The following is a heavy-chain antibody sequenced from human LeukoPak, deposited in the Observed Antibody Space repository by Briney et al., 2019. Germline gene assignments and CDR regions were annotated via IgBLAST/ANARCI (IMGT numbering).Heavy chain of an antibody. CDR2: INHIGST. Sequence: TLSLTCAVYGGSFSGYYWSWSRQPPGKGLGWIGEINHIGSTNYNPSLKSRVTISVDTSKNQFSLKLSSVTAADTAVYYCASVNYDFWSGYYRSPHYYGMDVLGQGTTVTVSS. D-gene: IGHD3-3*01. CDR3: ASVNYDFWSGYYRSPHYYGMDV. CDR1: GGSFSGYY. J-gene: IGHJ6*02. V-gene: IGHV4-34*01.